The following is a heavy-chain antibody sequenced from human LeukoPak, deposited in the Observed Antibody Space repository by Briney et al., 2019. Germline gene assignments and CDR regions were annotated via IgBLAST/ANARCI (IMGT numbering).Heavy chain of an antibody. Sequence: GGSLRLSCTASRFTFSSYWMHWVRQAPGKGVVWVSRINSDGSSTSYADSVKGRFTISRDNAKNTLYLQMNSLRAEDTAVYYCARDLGIVATTFDYWGQGTLVTVSS. CDR3: ARDLGIVATTFDY. CDR2: INSDGSST. D-gene: IGHD5-12*01. V-gene: IGHV3-74*01. CDR1: RFTFSSYW. J-gene: IGHJ4*02.